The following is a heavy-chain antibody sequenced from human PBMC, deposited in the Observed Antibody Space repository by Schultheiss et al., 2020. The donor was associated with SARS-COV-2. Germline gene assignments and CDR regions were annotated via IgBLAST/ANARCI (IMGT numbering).Heavy chain of an antibody. Sequence: SQTLSLTCAVYGGSFSGYYWSWIRQPPGKGLEWIGEINHSGSTNYNPSLKSRVTISVDTSKKQFSLRLRSVTAADTAVYYCARGMVDVPRHWFDPWGQGTLVTVSS. CDR3: ARGMVDVPRHWFDP. J-gene: IGHJ5*02. CDR1: GGSFSGYY. V-gene: IGHV4-34*01. CDR2: INHSGST. D-gene: IGHD2-15*01.